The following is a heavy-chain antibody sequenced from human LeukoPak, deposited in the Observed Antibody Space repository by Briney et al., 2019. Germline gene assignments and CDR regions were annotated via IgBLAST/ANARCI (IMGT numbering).Heavy chain of an antibody. D-gene: IGHD3-3*01. Sequence: GGSARLSCAASGFTVSSNYMSWVRHTPGKGLEWVSLIYSGGSTYYADSVKGRFTISRDNSKNTLYLQMNSLRAEDTAVYYCARQLERHWFDPWGQGTLVTVSS. V-gene: IGHV3-66*04. J-gene: IGHJ5*02. CDR3: ARQLERHWFDP. CDR2: IYSGGST. CDR1: GFTVSSNY.